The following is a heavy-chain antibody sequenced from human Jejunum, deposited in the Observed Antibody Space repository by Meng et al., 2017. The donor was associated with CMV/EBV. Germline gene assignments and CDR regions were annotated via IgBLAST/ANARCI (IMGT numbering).Heavy chain of an antibody. V-gene: IGHV3-66*02. CDR1: GFTVSDKY. CDR2: LYSGGTT. Sequence: GFTVSDKYMTWFRQPPGKGLQWVSILYSGGTTSYADSVRGRFIFSRDSSKNTVFLQMNSLRPDDTAVYYCARQYSGSYGDAFDIWGQGVWVTVSS. J-gene: IGHJ3*02. D-gene: IGHD1-26*01. CDR3: ARQYSGSYGDAFDI.